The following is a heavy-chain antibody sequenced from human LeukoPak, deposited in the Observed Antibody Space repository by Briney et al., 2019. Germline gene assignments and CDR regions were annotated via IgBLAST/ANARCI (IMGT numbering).Heavy chain of an antibody. CDR2: ISGSGGST. J-gene: IGHJ4*02. CDR1: GFTFSSYA. CDR3: ANGVLGIAAAGIFY. V-gene: IGHV3-23*01. D-gene: IGHD6-13*01. Sequence: GGSLRLSCAASGFTFSSYAMSWVRQAPGKGLEWVSAISGSGGSTYYADSVKGRFTIPRDNSKNTLYLQMNSLRAEDTAVYYCANGVLGIAAAGIFYWGQGTLVTVSS.